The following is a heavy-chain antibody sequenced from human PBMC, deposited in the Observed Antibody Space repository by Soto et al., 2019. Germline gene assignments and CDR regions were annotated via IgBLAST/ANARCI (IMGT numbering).Heavy chain of an antibody. CDR3: ARLIPGIAVAGTNAFDI. CDR2: TYYRSKWYN. Sequence: SQTVSLTCAISGDSFSSNSAAWNWIRQSPSRGLEWLGRTYYRSKWYNDYAVSVKSRITINPDTSKNQFSLQLNSVTPEDTAVYYCARLIPGIAVAGTNAFDIWGQGTMVTVSS. J-gene: IGHJ3*02. V-gene: IGHV6-1*01. D-gene: IGHD6-19*01. CDR1: GDSFSSNSAA.